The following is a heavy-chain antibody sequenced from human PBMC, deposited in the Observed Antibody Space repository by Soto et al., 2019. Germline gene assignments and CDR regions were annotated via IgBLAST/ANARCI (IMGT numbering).Heavy chain of an antibody. CDR3: ARAMVVVRDFDY. CDR2: INHSGST. J-gene: IGHJ4*02. V-gene: IGHV4-34*01. D-gene: IGHD2-21*01. CDR1: GGSFSGYY. Sequence: QVQLQQWGAGLLKPSETLSLTCAVYGGSFSGYYWSWIRQPPGKGLEWIGEINHSGSTNYNPSLQSRLTISVDTSKNQFSLKLSAVTAADTAVYYCARAMVVVRDFDYWGQGTLVTVSS.